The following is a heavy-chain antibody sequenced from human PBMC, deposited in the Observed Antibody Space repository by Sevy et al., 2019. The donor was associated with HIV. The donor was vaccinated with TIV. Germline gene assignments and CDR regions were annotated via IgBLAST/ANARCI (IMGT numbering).Heavy chain of an antibody. D-gene: IGHD4-17*01. Sequence: SETLSLTCTVSGDSVNSGRYYWSWIRQPPGKGLEWIGYIYYSGSTNYNPSLKSRVRISVDTSNNLFSLTLNSVTAADTALYYCARAFGEYVPKRSHWYFDLWGRGTLVTVSS. J-gene: IGHJ2*01. V-gene: IGHV4-61*01. CDR3: ARAFGEYVPKRSHWYFDL. CDR2: IYYSGST. CDR1: GDSVNSGRYY.